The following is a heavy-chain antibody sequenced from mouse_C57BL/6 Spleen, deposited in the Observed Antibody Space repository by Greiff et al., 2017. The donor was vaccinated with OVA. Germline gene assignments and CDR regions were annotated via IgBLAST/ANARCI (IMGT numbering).Heavy chain of an antibody. J-gene: IGHJ1*03. V-gene: IGHV5-17*01. D-gene: IGHD4-1*01. CDR3: ARPPLGRRYFDV. CDR1: GFTFSDYG. Sequence: EVKLVESGGGLVKPGGSLKLSCAASGFTFSDYGMHWVRQAPEKGLEWVAYISSGSSTIYYADTVKGRFTISRDNAKNTLFLQMTSLRSEDTAMYYCARPPLGRRYFDVCGTGTTVTVSS. CDR2: ISSGSSTI.